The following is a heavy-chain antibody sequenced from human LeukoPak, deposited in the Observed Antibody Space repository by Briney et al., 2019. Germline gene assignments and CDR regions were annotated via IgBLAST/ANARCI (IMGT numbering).Heavy chain of an antibody. Sequence: GGSLRLSCAASGFTFNNYAMNWVRQAPGKGLEWVSAISGSGGNTYYADSVKGRFTISRDNSKNTLYLQINSLRAEVTAVYYCAKGGNTMVRGLITYWGQGTLVTVSS. CDR3: AKGGNTMVRGLITY. J-gene: IGHJ4*02. V-gene: IGHV3-23*01. CDR1: GFTFNNYA. CDR2: ISGSGGNT. D-gene: IGHD3-10*01.